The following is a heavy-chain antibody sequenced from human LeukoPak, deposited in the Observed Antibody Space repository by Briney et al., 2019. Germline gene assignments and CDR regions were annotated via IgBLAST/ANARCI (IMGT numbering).Heavy chain of an antibody. V-gene: IGHV1-69*05. J-gene: IGHJ3*02. CDR1: GGTFSSYA. Sequence: GASVKVSCKASGGTFSSYAISWVRQAPGQGLEWMGGIIPIFGTANYAQKFQGRVTITTDESTSTAYMELSSLRSEDTAVYYCARVNTMISGGSAFDIWGQGTMVTVSS. CDR3: ARVNTMISGGSAFDI. CDR2: IIPIFGTA. D-gene: IGHD3-22*01.